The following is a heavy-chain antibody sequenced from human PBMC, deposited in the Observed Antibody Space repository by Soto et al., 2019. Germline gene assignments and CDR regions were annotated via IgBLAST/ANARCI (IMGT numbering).Heavy chain of an antibody. D-gene: IGHD3-22*01. V-gene: IGHV4-59*11. CDR1: GGSISGHY. CDR3: ARADSSGSVGSFDY. Sequence: QVRLQESGPGLLKPSETLSLTCTVSGGSISGHYWSWIRQPPGKGLEWIAYLYYGGSTKYNPSLRSRATISADTSKHQFSLKLISVTASDTAVYYCARADSSGSVGSFDYWGEGTLVTVSS. J-gene: IGHJ4*02. CDR2: LYYGGST.